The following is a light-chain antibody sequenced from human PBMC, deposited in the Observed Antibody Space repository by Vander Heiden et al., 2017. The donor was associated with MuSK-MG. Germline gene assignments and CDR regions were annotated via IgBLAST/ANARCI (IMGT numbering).Light chain of an antibody. CDR1: KLGDHY. V-gene: IGLV3-1*01. Sequence: SELTQPPAVSSSPAQPARITFSGAKLGDHYACWYLQKPAQSPVLVIYQDSKRSSGIPERFSGSNSGNTATLTISGTEAMDEAYYYCQEWDSSTVVFGGGTKLTVL. J-gene: IGLJ2*01. CDR2: QDS. CDR3: QEWDSSTVV.